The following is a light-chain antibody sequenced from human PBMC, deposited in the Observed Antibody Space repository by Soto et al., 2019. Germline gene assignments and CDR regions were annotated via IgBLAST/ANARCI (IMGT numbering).Light chain of an antibody. Sequence: EIVLTQSPGTLSLSPGERATLSFRATESVSSNYLAWYQQKPGQAPRVLIYGASIRATGIPDRFSGSGSETDFTLTISRLEPEDFAVYYCQQYGTSPRTFGQGTKVDI. V-gene: IGKV3-20*01. CDR1: ESVSSNY. CDR3: QQYGTSPRT. J-gene: IGKJ1*01. CDR2: GAS.